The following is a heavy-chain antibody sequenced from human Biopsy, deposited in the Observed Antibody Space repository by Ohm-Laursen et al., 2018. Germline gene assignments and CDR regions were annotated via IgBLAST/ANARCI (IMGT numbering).Heavy chain of an antibody. CDR3: ARSGSDSLNYYFDF. Sequence: SQTLSLTCSISGDSVSSNRAAWNWIRQSPSRGLEWLGRTFYRAKWYTDFAVSVKSRITLTPDPSTNQFSLQLNSVTPDDTAVYYCARSGSDSLNYYFDFWGQGTLVTVSS. D-gene: IGHD2-21*02. CDR1: GDSVSSNRAA. V-gene: IGHV6-1*01. CDR2: TFYRAKWYT. J-gene: IGHJ4*02.